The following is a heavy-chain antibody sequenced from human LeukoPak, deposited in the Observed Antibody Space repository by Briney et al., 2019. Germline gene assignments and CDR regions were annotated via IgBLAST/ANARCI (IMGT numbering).Heavy chain of an antibody. D-gene: IGHD2/OR15-2a*01. CDR1: GGSIYGYY. V-gene: IGHV4-59*01. J-gene: IGHJ6*02. CDR3: ARGEALRQNYGMDV. Sequence: PSETLSLTCTVSGGSIYGYYWSWIRQPPGKGLEWIGDIYFSGSTNYNPSLKSRVTISVATSKNQFSLQLSSVTAADTAVCYCARGEALRQNYGMDVWGQGTTVTVSS. CDR2: IYFSGST.